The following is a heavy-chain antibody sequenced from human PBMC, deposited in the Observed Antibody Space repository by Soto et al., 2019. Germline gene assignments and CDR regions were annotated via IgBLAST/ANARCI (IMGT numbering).Heavy chain of an antibody. CDR3: AKDLRVHGDYVV. Sequence: GGSLRLSCAASGFTFSSYGMHWVRQAPGKGLEWVAVISYDGSNKYYADSVKGRFTISRDNSKNTLYLQMNSLRAEDTAVYYCAKDLRVHGDYVVWGQGTLVTVSS. CDR2: ISYDGSNK. V-gene: IGHV3-30*18. CDR1: GFTFSSYG. D-gene: IGHD4-17*01. J-gene: IGHJ4*02.